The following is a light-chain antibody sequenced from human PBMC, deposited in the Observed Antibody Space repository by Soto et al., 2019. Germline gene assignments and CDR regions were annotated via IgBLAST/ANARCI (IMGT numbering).Light chain of an antibody. J-gene: IGLJ1*01. V-gene: IGLV2-14*01. CDR2: AVS. Sequence: QSALTQPASGSGSPGQSITISCTGTSSDVGGYNYVSWYQQHPGKAPKLMIYAVSNRPSGVSNRVSCSMSGNTASLTISRFQAEDGADYYCSSYTCSSSPYVSGTGTKRTVL. CDR1: SSDVGGYNY. CDR3: SSYTCSSSPYV.